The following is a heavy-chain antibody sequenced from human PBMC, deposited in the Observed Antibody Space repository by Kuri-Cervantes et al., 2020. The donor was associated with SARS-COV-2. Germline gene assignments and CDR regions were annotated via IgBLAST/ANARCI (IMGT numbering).Heavy chain of an antibody. V-gene: IGHV3-73*01. Sequence: GGSLRLSCAASGFTFSKAWMAWVRQASGKGLEWVGRVRGKANNYATAYAASVKGRFTISRDDSKNMAYLQMNSLKTEDTAVYYCTTLIDYWGQGTLVTVSS. J-gene: IGHJ4*02. CDR1: GFTFSKAW. CDR3: TTLIDY. CDR2: VRGKANNYAT.